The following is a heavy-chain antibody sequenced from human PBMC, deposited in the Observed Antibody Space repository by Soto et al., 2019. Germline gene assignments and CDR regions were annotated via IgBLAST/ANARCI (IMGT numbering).Heavy chain of an antibody. D-gene: IGHD6-13*01. CDR2: ISAYNGNT. CDR3: ARVRSSGYSSSWHKKTQLLDYYYGMDV. V-gene: IGHV1-18*01. J-gene: IGHJ6*02. CDR1: GYTFTSYG. Sequence: ASVKVSCKASGYTFTSYGISWVRQAPGQGLEWMGWISAYNGNTNYAQKLQGRVTMTTDTSTSTAYMELRSLRSDDTAVYYCARVRSSGYSSSWHKKTQLLDYYYGMDVWGQGTTVTVSS.